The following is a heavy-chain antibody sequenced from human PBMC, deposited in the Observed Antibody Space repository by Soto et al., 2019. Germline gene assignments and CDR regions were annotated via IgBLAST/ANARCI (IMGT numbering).Heavy chain of an antibody. CDR1: GFTFSSYS. V-gene: IGHV3-21*01. CDR3: AREAARDMVRGARAYYYYMDV. J-gene: IGHJ6*03. CDR2: ISSSSSYI. Sequence: GGSLRLSCAASGFTFSSYSMNWVRQAPGKGLEWVSSISSSSSYIYYADSVKGRFTISRDNAKNSLYLQMNSLRAEETAVYYCAREAARDMVRGARAYYYYMDVWGKGTTVTVSS. D-gene: IGHD3-10*01.